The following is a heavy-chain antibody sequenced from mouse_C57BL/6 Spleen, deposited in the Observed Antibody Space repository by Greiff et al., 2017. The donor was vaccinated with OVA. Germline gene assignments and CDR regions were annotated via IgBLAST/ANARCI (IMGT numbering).Heavy chain of an antibody. J-gene: IGHJ2*01. CDR2: INPNSGST. CDR3: ARRRDYYGFDY. CDR1: GYTFTSYW. D-gene: IGHD1-1*01. Sequence: VQLQQSGAELVKPGASVKLSCKASGYTFTSYWMHWVKQRPGQGLEWIGMINPNSGSTNYNEKFKSKATLTVDKSSSTAYMQLSSLTSEDTAVYYCARRRDYYGFDYWGQGTTLTVAS. V-gene: IGHV1-64*01.